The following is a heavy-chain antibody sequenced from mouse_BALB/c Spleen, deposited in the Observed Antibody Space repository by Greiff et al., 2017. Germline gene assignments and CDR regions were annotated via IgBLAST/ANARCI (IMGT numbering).Heavy chain of an antibody. Sequence: EVHLVESGGGLVKPGGSLKLSCAASGFTFSSYTMSWVRQTPEKRLEWVAYISNGGGSTYYPDTVKGRFTISRDNAKNTLYLQMSSLKSEDTAMYYCARQSYDYDGAWFAYWGQGTLVTVSA. CDR2: ISNGGGST. CDR3: ARQSYDYDGAWFAY. CDR1: GFTFSSYT. V-gene: IGHV5-12-2*01. D-gene: IGHD2-4*01. J-gene: IGHJ3*01.